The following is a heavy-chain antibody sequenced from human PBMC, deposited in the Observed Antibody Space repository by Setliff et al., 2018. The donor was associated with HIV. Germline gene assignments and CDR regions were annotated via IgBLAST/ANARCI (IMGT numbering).Heavy chain of an antibody. V-gene: IGHV7-4-1*02. CDR2: INTNTGNP. D-gene: IGHD3-10*01. Sequence: ASVKVSCKASGYTFTTYGMNWVRQAPGQGLEWMGWINTNTGNPTYAQGFTGRFVFSLDTSVSTAYLHITSLKTEDTAIYYCARDRSGVPDPFDNWGQGTLVTVSS. CDR1: GYTFTTYG. CDR3: ARDRSGVPDPFDN. J-gene: IGHJ4*02.